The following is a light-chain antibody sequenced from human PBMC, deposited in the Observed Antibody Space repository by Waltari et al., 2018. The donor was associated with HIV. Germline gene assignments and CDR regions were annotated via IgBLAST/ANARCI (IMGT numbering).Light chain of an antibody. J-gene: IGKJ1*01. CDR2: AAS. CDR3: QQSVSTPRT. CDR1: QNISNY. V-gene: IGKV1-39*01. Sequence: DIQMTQFPSSLSASVGDRVTITCRASQNISNYLNWYQQKPGKAPKFLIFAASSLQSGVPSRFSGSGSGTDFTLTISSLQPEDFATYHCQQSVSTPRTFGQGTKVEIQ.